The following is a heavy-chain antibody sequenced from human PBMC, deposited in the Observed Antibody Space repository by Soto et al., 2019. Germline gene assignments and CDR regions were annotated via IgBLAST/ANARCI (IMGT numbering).Heavy chain of an antibody. V-gene: IGHV5-51*01. D-gene: IGHD4-17*01. CDR3: ARHGFYGDYASNYFDP. Sequence: GESLKISCEGFGYNFATYWIAWVRQMPGKGLEYMGIIYPGDSDSRYSPSFQGQVTFSADKSISTAYMQWSSLKASDTAMYYCARHGFYGDYASNYFDPWGQGTQVTVSS. CDR2: IYPGDSDS. CDR1: GYNFATYW. J-gene: IGHJ5*02.